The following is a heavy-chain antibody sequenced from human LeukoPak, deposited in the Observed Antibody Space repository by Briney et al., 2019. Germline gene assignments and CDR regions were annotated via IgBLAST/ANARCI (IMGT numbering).Heavy chain of an antibody. CDR1: GGSISSGDYY. J-gene: IGHJ5*02. D-gene: IGHD6-19*01. CDR3: ASSIAVAGLSWFDP. Sequence: KASETLSLTCTVSGGSISSGDYYWSWIRQPPGKGLEWIGYIYYSGSTYYNPSLKSRVTISVDTSENQFSLKLSSVTAADTAVYNCASSIAVAGLSWFDPWGQGTLVTVSS. CDR2: IYYSGST. V-gene: IGHV4-30-4*08.